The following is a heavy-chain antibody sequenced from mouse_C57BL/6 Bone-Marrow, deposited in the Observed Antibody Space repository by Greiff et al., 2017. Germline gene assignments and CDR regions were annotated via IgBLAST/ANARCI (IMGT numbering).Heavy chain of an antibody. D-gene: IGHD2-5*01. Sequence: VKLMESGPGLVAPSQSLSITCTVSGFSLTSYAISWVRQPPGQGLEWLGVIWTGGGTNYNSALKSRLSISKDNSKSQVFLKMNSLQTDDTARYYCAKHSNLYYYAMDYWGQGTSVTVSS. CDR2: IWTGGGT. V-gene: IGHV2-9-1*01. CDR3: AKHSNLYYYAMDY. J-gene: IGHJ4*01. CDR1: GFSLTSYA.